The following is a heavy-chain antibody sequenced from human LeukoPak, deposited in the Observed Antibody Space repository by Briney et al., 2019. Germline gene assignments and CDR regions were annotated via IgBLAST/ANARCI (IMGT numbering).Heavy chain of an antibody. D-gene: IGHD2-2*01. CDR3: ARELGYCSSPSCPNWFDP. CDR2: ISSSGSTI. J-gene: IGHJ5*02. V-gene: IGHV3-48*03. Sequence: GGSLRLSCAASGFTFSSYEMNWVRQAPGKGLEWVSYISSSGSTIYYADSVKGRFTISRDNAKNSLYLQMNSLRAEGTAVYYCARELGYCSSPSCPNWFDPWGQGTLVTVSS. CDR1: GFTFSSYE.